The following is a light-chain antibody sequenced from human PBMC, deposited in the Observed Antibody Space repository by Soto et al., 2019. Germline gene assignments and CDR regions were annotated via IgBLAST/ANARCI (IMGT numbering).Light chain of an antibody. J-gene: IGLJ2*01. V-gene: IGLV1-40*01. CDR2: GNS. CDR3: QSYDSSLSRV. Sequence: QSALTQPPSVSGAPGQRVTISCTGSSSNIGAGYDVHWYQQLPGTAPKLLIYGNSNRPSGVPDRFFGSKSGTSASLAITGLQAEDEADYYCQSYDSSLSRVFGGGTKLTVL. CDR1: SSNIGAGYD.